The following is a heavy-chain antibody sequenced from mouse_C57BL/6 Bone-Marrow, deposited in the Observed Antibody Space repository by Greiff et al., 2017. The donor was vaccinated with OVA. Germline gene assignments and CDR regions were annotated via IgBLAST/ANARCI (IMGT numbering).Heavy chain of an antibody. D-gene: IGHD2-3*01. V-gene: IGHV1-55*01. CDR3: AREDGYYSFYFDY. CDR2: IYPGSGST. Sequence: QVHVKQPGAELVKPGASVKMSCKASGYTFTSYWITWVKQRPGQGLEWIGDIYPGSGSTNYNEKFKSKATLTVDTSSSTAYMQLSSLTSEDSAVYYCAREDGYYSFYFDYWGQGTTLTVSS. CDR1: GYTFTSYW. J-gene: IGHJ2*01.